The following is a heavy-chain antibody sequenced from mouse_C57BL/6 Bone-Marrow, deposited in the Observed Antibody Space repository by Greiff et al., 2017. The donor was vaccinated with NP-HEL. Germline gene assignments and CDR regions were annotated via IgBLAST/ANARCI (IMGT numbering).Heavy chain of an antibody. J-gene: IGHJ4*01. CDR3: ARDEYHYVSGYDYYAMDY. CDR2: FYPGSGSI. V-gene: IGHV1-62-2*01. CDR1: GYTFTEYT. D-gene: IGHD1-1*01. Sequence: QVQLQQSGAELVKPGASVKLSCKASGYTFTEYTIHWVKQRSGQGLEWIGWFYPGSGSIKYNEKFKDKATLTADKSSSTVYMELSRLTSEDSAVYFCARDEYHYVSGYDYYAMDYWGQGTSVTVSS.